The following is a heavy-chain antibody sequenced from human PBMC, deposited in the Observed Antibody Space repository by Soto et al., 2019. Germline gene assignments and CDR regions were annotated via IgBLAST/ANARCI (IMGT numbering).Heavy chain of an antibody. CDR1: GFTFSSYA. Sequence: PGGSLRLSCSASGFTFSSYAMSWVRQAPGKGLEWVSAISGSGGSTYYADSVKGRFTISRDNSKNTLYLQMNSLRAEDTAVYYCAKGLLLWFGEVWFDPWGQGTLVTVSS. CDR2: ISGSGGST. CDR3: AKGLLLWFGEVWFDP. D-gene: IGHD3-10*01. J-gene: IGHJ5*02. V-gene: IGHV3-23*01.